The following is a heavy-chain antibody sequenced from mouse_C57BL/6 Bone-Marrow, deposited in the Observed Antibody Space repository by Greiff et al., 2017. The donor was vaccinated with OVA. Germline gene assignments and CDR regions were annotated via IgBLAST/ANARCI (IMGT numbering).Heavy chain of an antibody. CDR2: ISAGGSYP. J-gene: IGHJ2*01. V-gene: IGHV5-4*03. D-gene: IGHD1-1*01. CDR3: ARAPIATIVAPFDY. CDR1: GFTFSSYA. Sequence: EVKLMESGGGLVKPGGSLKLSCAASGFTFSSYAMSWVRQTPEKRLEWVATISAGGSYPYYPANVKGRFTISRDNAKNNQYLQMIQLKSKDTAMYYCARAPIATIVAPFDYWGQGTTLTVSS.